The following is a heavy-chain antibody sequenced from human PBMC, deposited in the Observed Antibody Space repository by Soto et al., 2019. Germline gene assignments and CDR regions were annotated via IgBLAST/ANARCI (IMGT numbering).Heavy chain of an antibody. CDR3: AREMATISLGAFGI. J-gene: IGHJ3*02. CDR1: RFGFSSYW. Sequence: LXLSCEASRFGFSSYWMHWVRQAPGKGLVWVSRTNNDGDTTTYADSVRGRFTSFRDNAKNTLYLQMTSLGVEDTAVYYCAREMATISLGAFGIWGQGTMVTVSS. CDR2: TNNDGDTT. V-gene: IGHV3-74*01. D-gene: IGHD5-12*01.